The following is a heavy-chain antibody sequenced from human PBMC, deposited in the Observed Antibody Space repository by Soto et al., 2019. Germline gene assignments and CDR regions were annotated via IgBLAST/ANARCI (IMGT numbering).Heavy chain of an antibody. CDR1: GGSISSYY. J-gene: IGHJ5*02. V-gene: IGHV4-59*01. CDR2: IYYSGST. Sequence: PSETLSLTCTVSGGSISSYYWSWIRQPPGKGLEWIGYIYYSGSTNYNPSLKSRVTISVDTSKNQFSLKLSSVTAADTAVYYCARTSYDFWSGSWFDPWGQGTLVTVSP. CDR3: ARTSYDFWSGSWFDP. D-gene: IGHD3-3*01.